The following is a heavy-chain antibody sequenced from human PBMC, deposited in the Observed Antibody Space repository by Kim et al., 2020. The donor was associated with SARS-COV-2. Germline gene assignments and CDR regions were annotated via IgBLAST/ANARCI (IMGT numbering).Heavy chain of an antibody. V-gene: IGHV3-15*01. CDR1: GFTFSNAW. D-gene: IGHD3-9*01. J-gene: IGHJ4*02. CDR2: IKSKTDGGTT. CDR3: TTEFVVVLNGYYKVY. Sequence: GGSLRLSCAASGFTFSNAWMSWVRQAPGKGLEWVGRIKSKTDGGTTDYAAPVKGRFTISRDNSKNTLYLQMNSLKTEDTAVYYCTTEFVVVLNGYYKVYWGQGTLVTVSS.